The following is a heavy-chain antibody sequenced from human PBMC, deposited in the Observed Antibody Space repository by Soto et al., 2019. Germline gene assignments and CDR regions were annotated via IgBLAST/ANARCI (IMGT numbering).Heavy chain of an antibody. CDR3: ARDSPSGYYDSSGYYWDAFDI. J-gene: IGHJ3*02. V-gene: IGHV3-21*01. Sequence: PVGSLRLSCAASGFTFSSYSMNWVRQAPGKGLEWVSSISSSSSYIYYADSVKGRFTISRDNAKNSLYLQMNSLRAEDTAVYYCARDSPSGYYDSSGYYWDAFDIWGQGTMVTVSS. D-gene: IGHD3-22*01. CDR2: ISSSSSYI. CDR1: GFTFSSYS.